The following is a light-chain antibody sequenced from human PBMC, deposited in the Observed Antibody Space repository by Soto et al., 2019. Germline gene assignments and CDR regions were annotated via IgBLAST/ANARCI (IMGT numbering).Light chain of an antibody. CDR3: QVCDSSSDHYV. CDR2: YDS. J-gene: IGLJ1*01. CDR1: NIGSKS. Sequence: SYELTQPPSVSVAPGKTARITCGGNNIGSKSVHGYQQQPGQAPVLVIYYDSDRPSGIPERFSGSNSGNTATLTISRVEAGDEADYYCQVCDSSSDHYVFGTGTKLTVL. V-gene: IGLV3-21*04.